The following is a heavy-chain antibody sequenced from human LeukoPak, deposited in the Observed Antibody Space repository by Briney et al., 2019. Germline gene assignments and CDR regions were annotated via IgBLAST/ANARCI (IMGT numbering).Heavy chain of an antibody. V-gene: IGHV1-69*04. CDR1: GGTFSSYA. D-gene: IGHD3-22*01. CDR3: ARDSLPYYDSSGYMENWFDP. Sequence: SVKVSCKASGGTFSSYAISWVRQAPGQGLEWMGRIIPILGIANYAQKFRGRVTITADKSTSTAYMELSSLRSEDTAVYYCARDSLPYYDSSGYMENWFDPWGQGTLVTVSS. J-gene: IGHJ5*02. CDR2: IIPILGIA.